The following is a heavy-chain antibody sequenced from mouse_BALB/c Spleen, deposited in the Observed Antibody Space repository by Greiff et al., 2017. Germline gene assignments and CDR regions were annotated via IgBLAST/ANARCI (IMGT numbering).Heavy chain of an antibody. J-gene: IGHJ3*01. Sequence: EVNVVESGGGLVKPGGSLKLSCAASGFTFSSYAMSWVRQTPEKRLEWVATISSGGSYTYYPDSVKGRFTISRDNAKNTLYLQMSSLRSEDTAMYYCAREGDGYYPWFAYWGQGTLVTVSA. D-gene: IGHD2-3*01. CDR1: GFTFSSYA. V-gene: IGHV5-9-3*01. CDR2: ISSGGSYT. CDR3: AREGDGYYPWFAY.